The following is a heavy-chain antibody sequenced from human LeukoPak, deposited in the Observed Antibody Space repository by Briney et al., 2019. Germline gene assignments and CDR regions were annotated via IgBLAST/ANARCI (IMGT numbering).Heavy chain of an antibody. Sequence: ASVKVSCKASGYTFTAYYIHWVRQAPGQGLEWMGWINPNSGGANYAQKFRGRVTLTRDTSISTAYLELSRLRSDDTAVYYCAREDSYSQAFNIWGQGTMVTVSS. CDR3: AREDSYSQAFNI. CDR1: GYTFTAYY. V-gene: IGHV1-2*02. CDR2: INPNSGGA. J-gene: IGHJ3*02. D-gene: IGHD2-21*01.